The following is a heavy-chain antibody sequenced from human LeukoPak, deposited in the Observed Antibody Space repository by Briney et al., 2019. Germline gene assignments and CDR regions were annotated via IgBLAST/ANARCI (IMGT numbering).Heavy chain of an antibody. J-gene: IGHJ4*02. CDR3: VRVGLVRRDFAL. D-gene: IGHD3-3*01. CDR2: IYNPGVT. Sequence: SETLSLTCTVSGGSPNNDYWNWIRQPPGKGLEWIANIYNPGVTNYNPSLEGRATISRDTSRNQFSLRLTSVTAADTAVYYCVRVGLVRRDFALWGLGILVTVSS. V-gene: IGHV4-59*01. CDR1: GGSPNNDY.